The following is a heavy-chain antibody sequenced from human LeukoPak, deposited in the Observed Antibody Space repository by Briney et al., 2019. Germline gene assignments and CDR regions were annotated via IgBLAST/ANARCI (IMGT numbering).Heavy chain of an antibody. CDR2: ISSSSSYI. J-gene: IGHJ3*02. Sequence: GGSLRLSCAASGFTFSSYSMNWVRQAPGKGLEWVSSISSSSSYIHYTDSVKGRFTISRDNAKNSLYLQMNSLRVEDTAVYYCAGINDYGDPTGAFDIWGQGTMVTVSS. CDR3: AGINDYGDPTGAFDI. D-gene: IGHD4-17*01. V-gene: IGHV3-21*01. CDR1: GFTFSSYS.